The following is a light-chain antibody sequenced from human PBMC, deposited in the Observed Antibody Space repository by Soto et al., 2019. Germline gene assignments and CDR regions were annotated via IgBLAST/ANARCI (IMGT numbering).Light chain of an antibody. J-gene: IGKJ1*01. CDR3: QQYYSYPRT. CDR1: QSLLYISNNKNY. V-gene: IGKV4-1*01. Sequence: DIVVTQSPDSLAVSLGERATIHCKSSQSLLYISNNKNYLAWYQQKPRKAPKLLIYAASTLQSGVPSRFSGSGSGTDFTLTISCLQSEDFATYYCQQYYSYPRTFGQGTKVDIK. CDR2: AAS.